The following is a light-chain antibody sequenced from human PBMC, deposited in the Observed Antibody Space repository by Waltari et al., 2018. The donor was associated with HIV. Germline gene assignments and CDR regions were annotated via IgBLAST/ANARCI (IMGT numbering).Light chain of an antibody. CDR1: QSISTW. J-gene: IGKJ2*01. CDR3: QQYLTYPYT. CDR2: KAS. V-gene: IGKV1-5*03. Sequence: DIQMTQSHSTLSASVGDRVTITCRASQSISTWVAWYQQKPGKVPKLLIYKASSLESGVPSRFSGSGSRTEFTLTISSLQPDDFATYYCQQYLTYPYTFGQGTKLEIK.